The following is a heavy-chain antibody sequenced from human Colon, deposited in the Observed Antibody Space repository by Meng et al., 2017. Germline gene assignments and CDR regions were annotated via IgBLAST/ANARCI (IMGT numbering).Heavy chain of an antibody. CDR3: AREVPAVNRGCFDP. J-gene: IGHJ5*02. D-gene: IGHD2-2*01. CDR2: IYHSGST. CDR1: GGSISSGGYS. Sequence: QPQLQEPGPGLVKPSEALSLTRAVSGGSISSGGYSWNWIRQPPGKGLEWIGYIYHSGSTFYNPSLKSRVTMSVDRSKNQFSLKLTSVTAADTAVYYCAREVPAVNRGCFDPWGQGILVTVSS. V-gene: IGHV4-30-2*01.